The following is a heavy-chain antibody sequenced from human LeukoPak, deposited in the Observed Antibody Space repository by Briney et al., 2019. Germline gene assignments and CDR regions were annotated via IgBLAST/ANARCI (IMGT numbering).Heavy chain of an antibody. J-gene: IGHJ4*02. CDR3: ASHNGNPPTDFDY. V-gene: IGHV4-39*01. D-gene: IGHD1-26*01. Sequence: SETLSLTCTVSGGSISSSSYYWGWIRQPPGKGLEWIGSIYYSGSTYYNPSLKSRVTISVDTSKNQFSLKLCSVTAADTAVYYCASHNGNPPTDFDYWGQGTLVTVSS. CDR2: IYYSGST. CDR1: GGSISSSSYY.